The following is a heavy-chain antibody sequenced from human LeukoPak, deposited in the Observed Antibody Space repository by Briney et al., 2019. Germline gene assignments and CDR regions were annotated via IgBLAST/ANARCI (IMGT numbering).Heavy chain of an antibody. CDR1: GGSISSYY. CDR3: ARVRVLPVYYYYYMDV. D-gene: IGHD2-2*01. CDR2: IYTSGST. Sequence: SETLSLTCTVSGGSISSYYWSWIRQPAGKGLECIGRIYTSGSTNYNPSLKSRVTMSVDTSKNQFSLKLSSVTAADTAVYYCARVRVLPVYYYYYMDVWGKRTTVTVSS. V-gene: IGHV4-4*07. J-gene: IGHJ6*03.